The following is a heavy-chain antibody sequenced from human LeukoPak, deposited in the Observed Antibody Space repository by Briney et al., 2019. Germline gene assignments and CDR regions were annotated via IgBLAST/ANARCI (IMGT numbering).Heavy chain of an antibody. Sequence: SETLSLTCAVYGGSFSGYYWSWIRQPPGKGLEWIGEINHSGSTNYNPSLKSRVTISVDTSKNQLSLKLSSVTAADTAVYYCARGQIRTVGSPDYFDYWGQGTLVTVSS. J-gene: IGHJ4*02. V-gene: IGHV4-34*01. CDR1: GGSFSGYY. CDR3: ARGQIRTVGSPDYFDY. CDR2: INHSGST. D-gene: IGHD2-15*01.